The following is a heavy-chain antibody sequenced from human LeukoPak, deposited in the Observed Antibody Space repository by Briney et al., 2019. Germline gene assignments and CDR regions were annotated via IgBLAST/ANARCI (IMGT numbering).Heavy chain of an antibody. CDR1: GFTFSSYG. CDR2: IWYDRSNK. CDR3: ARDLYADYVWGSFDY. V-gene: IGHV3-33*01. J-gene: IGHJ4*02. Sequence: PGRSLRLSCAASGFTFSSYGMHWVRQAPGKGLEWVAVIWYDRSNKYYADSVKGRFTISRDNSKNTLYLQMNSLRAEDTAVYYCARDLYADYVWGSFDYWGQGTLVTVSS. D-gene: IGHD3-16*01.